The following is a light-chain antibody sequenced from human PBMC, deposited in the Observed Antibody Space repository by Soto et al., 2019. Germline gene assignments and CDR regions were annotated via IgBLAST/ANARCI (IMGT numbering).Light chain of an antibody. Sequence: EIVMTQSPATLSVSPGERVTLSCRASQIVSSNLAWYQQKPGQAPRLLIYGASTRATGIPARFSGSGSGTEFTLTISSLQSEDFAVYYCQQYHNWPPFTFGQGTKLEIK. V-gene: IGKV3-15*01. CDR3: QQYHNWPPFT. J-gene: IGKJ2*01. CDR2: GAS. CDR1: QIVSSN.